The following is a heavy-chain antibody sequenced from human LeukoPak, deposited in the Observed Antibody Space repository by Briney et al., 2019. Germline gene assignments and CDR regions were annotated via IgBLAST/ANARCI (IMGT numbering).Heavy chain of an antibody. V-gene: IGHV4-31*03. CDR2: IYYGGST. CDR3: ARGVRSTIFYFDY. Sequence: SETLSLTCTVSGGSISSGGYYWSWIRQHPGKGLEWIGYIYYGGSTYYNPSLKSRVTISVDTSKNQFSLKLSSVTAADTAVYYCARGVRSTIFYFDYWGQGTLVTVSS. J-gene: IGHJ4*02. CDR1: GGSISSGGYY. D-gene: IGHD5/OR15-5a*01.